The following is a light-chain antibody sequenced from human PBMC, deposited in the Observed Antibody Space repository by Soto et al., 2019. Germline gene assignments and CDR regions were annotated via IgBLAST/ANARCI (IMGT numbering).Light chain of an antibody. V-gene: IGKV1-6*01. CDR1: QGIVNA. CDR3: LQDINYPWT. Sequence: AIQMTQSPSSVASSVVGRVTISCRASQGIVNALGWYQQKPGKPPKVLIYGASNLQSGVPPRFSGSGSGTDFTLAISSLQPEDSATYYCLQDINYPWTFGQGTKVDIK. CDR2: GAS. J-gene: IGKJ1*01.